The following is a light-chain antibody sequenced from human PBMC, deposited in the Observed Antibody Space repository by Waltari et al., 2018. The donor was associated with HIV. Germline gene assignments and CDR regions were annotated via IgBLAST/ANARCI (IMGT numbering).Light chain of an antibody. CDR1: RLRSYY. CDR3: NSRDSSGNHVV. Sequence: SSELTQDPAVSVALGQTVRITCQGDRLRSYYASWYQQKPGQAPLLVIYGKNNRPSGIPNRCSGSSSGNTASLTITGAQAEDEADYYCNSRDSSGNHVVFGGGTKLTVL. J-gene: IGLJ2*01. V-gene: IGLV3-19*01. CDR2: GKN.